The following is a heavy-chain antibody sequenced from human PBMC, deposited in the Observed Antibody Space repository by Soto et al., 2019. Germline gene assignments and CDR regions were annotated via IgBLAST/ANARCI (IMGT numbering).Heavy chain of an antibody. CDR3: ARGTYSQTLYFDY. V-gene: IGHV4-30-2*01. D-gene: IGHD4-4*01. CDR2: IYHSGST. Sequence: TLSLTCAVSGGSISSGGYSWSWIRQPPGKGLEWIGYIYHSGSTYYNPSLKSRVTISVDRSKNQFSLKLSSVTAADTAVYYCARGTYSQTLYFDYWGQGTLVTVS. CDR1: GGSISSGGYS. J-gene: IGHJ4*02.